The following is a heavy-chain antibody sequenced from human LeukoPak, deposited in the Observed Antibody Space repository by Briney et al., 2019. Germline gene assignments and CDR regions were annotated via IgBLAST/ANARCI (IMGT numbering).Heavy chain of an antibody. J-gene: IGHJ4*02. CDR1: GYTFTSYG. CDR3: ARQLDIAAAGPGGY. V-gene: IGHV1-18*01. Sequence: ASVKVSCKASGYTFTSYGISWVRQAPGQGLEWMGWISAYNGNTSYAQKLQGRVTMTTDTSTSTAYMELRSLRSDDTAVYYCARQLDIAAAGPGGYWGQGTLVTVSS. D-gene: IGHD6-13*01. CDR2: ISAYNGNT.